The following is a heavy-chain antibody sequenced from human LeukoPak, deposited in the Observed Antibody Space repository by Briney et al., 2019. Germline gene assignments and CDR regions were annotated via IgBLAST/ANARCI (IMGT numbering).Heavy chain of an antibody. J-gene: IGHJ6*02. CDR1: GGSISSYY. CDR2: IYYSGST. Sequence: SETLSLTCTVSGGSISSYYWSWIRQPPGKGLEWIGYIYYSGSTNYNPSLKSRVTISVDTSKNQSSLKLSSVTAADTAVYYCARISKRYYYGMDVWGQGTTVTVSS. CDR3: ARISKRYYYGMDV. V-gene: IGHV4-59*01. D-gene: IGHD6-13*01.